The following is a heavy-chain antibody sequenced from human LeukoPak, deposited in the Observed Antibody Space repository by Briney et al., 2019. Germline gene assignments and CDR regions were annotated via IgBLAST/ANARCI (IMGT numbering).Heavy chain of an antibody. D-gene: IGHD5-12*01. J-gene: IGHJ4*02. CDR2: ISSSSRTI. CDR3: AGPRGYTGYDFGY. CDR1: GFTFSNYN. Sequence: GGSLRLSCAASGFTFSNYNMNWVRQAPGKGLEWVSYISSSSRTIYYADSVKGRFTISRDNAKNLLYLQMNSLRAEDTAVYYCAGPRGYTGYDFGYWGQGTLVTVSS. V-gene: IGHV3-48*04.